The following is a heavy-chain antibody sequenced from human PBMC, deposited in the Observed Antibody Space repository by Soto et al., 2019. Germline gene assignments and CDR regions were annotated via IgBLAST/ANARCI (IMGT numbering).Heavy chain of an antibody. V-gene: IGHV1-69*13. D-gene: IGHD3-22*01. CDR1: GGPFSSYA. CDR2: FIPIFGTA. CDR3: AGHSSGVPGYYYGMDV. J-gene: IGHJ6*02. Sequence: ASVKVSCKASGGPFSSYAISWVRQAPGQGLEWMGGFIPIFGTASYALNFQGRVTITADESTSTAYMELSSLRSEDTALYYCAGHSSGVPGYYYGMDVWGQGTTVTVS.